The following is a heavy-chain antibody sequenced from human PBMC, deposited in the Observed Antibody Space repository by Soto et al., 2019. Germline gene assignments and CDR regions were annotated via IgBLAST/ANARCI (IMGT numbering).Heavy chain of an antibody. CDR1: GYTFSDYF. V-gene: IGHV1-2*02. CDR3: ARVGLDDRSEGYFDS. Sequence: ASVKVSCKASGYTFSDYFIYWARQVPGQGLEWMGWINCNTGGTNSAVKFQDGVTMTRDTPSSTAYMELSGLKSDDTAVYYCARVGLDDRSEGYFDSWGQGTPVTVSS. D-gene: IGHD1-1*01. J-gene: IGHJ4*02. CDR2: INCNTGGT.